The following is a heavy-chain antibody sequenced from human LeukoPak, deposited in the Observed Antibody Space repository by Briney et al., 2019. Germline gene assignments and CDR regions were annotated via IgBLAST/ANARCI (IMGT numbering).Heavy chain of an antibody. D-gene: IGHD2-2*02. CDR2: INHSGST. CDR3: ARGYCSSTSCYIRGYNWFDP. Sequence: SETLSLTCAVYGGSFSGYYWSWIRQPAGKGLEWIGEINHSGSTNYNPSLKSRVTISVDTSKNQFSLKLSYVTAADTAVYYCARGYCSSTSCYIRGYNWFDPWGQGTLVTVSS. J-gene: IGHJ5*02. CDR1: GGSFSGYY. V-gene: IGHV4-34*01.